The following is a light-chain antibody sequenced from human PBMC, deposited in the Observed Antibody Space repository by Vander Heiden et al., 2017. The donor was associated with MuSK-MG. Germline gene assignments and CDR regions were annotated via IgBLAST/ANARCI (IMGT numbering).Light chain of an antibody. CDR3: QQYNIWPS. J-gene: IGKJ1*01. CDR2: GAS. V-gene: IGKV3-15*01. CDR1: QNVSTN. Sequence: EIVMTQSPATLSVSPGERATVSCRASQNVSTNLAWYQQKPGQAPRLLIYGASTRATGIPARFSGGGSGTEFTLTISSLQSEDSAVYYCQQYNIWPSFGQGTKVEIK.